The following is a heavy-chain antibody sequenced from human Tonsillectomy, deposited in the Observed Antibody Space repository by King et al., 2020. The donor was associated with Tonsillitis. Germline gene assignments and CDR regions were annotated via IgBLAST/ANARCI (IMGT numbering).Heavy chain of an antibody. Sequence: VQLVESGGGLVQPGGSLRLSCAASGFTFSSYWMNWVRQAPGRGLEWVANIKQDGSEKYYLDSVKGRFTISRDNAKNSLYLQMNSLRAEDTAVYYCARDGGITVYYYYGLDVWGQGTTVTVSS. V-gene: IGHV3-7*01. D-gene: IGHD3-3*01. CDR3: ARDGGITVYYYYGLDV. CDR2: IKQDGSEK. CDR1: GFTFSSYW. J-gene: IGHJ6*02.